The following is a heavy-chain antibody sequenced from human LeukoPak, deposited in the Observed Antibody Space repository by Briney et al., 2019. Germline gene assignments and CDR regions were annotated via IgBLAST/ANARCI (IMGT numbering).Heavy chain of an antibody. CDR3: ARIKCGGDCRGYYYYYHMDV. V-gene: IGHV4-61*02. CDR2: IYTSGST. CDR1: GGSISSGSYY. J-gene: IGHJ6*03. D-gene: IGHD2-21*02. Sequence: SETLSLTCTVSGGSISSGSYYWSCIRQPTGKGLEWIGRIYTSGSTNYTPSLKSRFTISVDTSKTQSSLKLRSVTAADTAVYYCARIKCGGDCRGYYYYYHMDVWGKGTTVTISS.